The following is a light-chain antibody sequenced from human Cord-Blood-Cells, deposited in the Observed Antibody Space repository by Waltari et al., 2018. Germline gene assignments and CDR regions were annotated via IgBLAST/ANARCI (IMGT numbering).Light chain of an antibody. J-gene: IGKJ1*01. V-gene: IGKV3-11*01. CDR2: DAS. Sequence: EIVLTQSPATLSLSPGERATLSCRASQSVSSYLAWYQQKPGKAPRLLIYDASNRSTCIPARFSGSGSGTDFTLTISSLEPEDFAVYYCQQRSNWPRTFGQGTKVEIK. CDR3: QQRSNWPRT. CDR1: QSVSSY.